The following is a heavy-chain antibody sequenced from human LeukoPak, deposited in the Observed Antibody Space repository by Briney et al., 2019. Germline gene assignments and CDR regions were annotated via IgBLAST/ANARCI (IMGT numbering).Heavy chain of an antibody. J-gene: IGHJ5*02. CDR1: GYTFTDYY. CDR3: AGDETHFYGSGSSNWFDR. D-gene: IGHD3-10*01. V-gene: IGHV1-2*04. CDR2: INPNSGGT. Sequence: ASVTVSFMASGYTFTDYYMHWVRQAPGQGREWVGWINPNSGGTNYAQKFQGWVTMTRDTSISTAYMELSRLRSDDTAVYYCAGDETHFYGSGSSNWFDRWGQGILVTVSS.